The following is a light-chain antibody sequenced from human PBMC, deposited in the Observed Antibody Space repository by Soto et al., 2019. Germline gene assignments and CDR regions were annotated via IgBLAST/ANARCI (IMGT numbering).Light chain of an antibody. Sequence: EIVLTQSPGTLSLSPGERATLSCRASQSVSSSDLAWYQQRPGQAPRLLIYGTSTRATGIPDRFSGSASGIDFTLTISRLEPEDFAVYYCQHYGSSRTFGQGTKVEIK. CDR1: QSVSSSD. J-gene: IGKJ1*01. CDR2: GTS. CDR3: QHYGSSRT. V-gene: IGKV3-20*01.